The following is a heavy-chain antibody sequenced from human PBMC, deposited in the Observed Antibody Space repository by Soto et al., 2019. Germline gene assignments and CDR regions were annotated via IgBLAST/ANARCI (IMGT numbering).Heavy chain of an antibody. CDR1: GYTFSNYE. D-gene: IGHD2-15*01. CDR2: MNPNSGDT. CDR3: ARGRGGYCSGGACYSFLDP. J-gene: IGHJ5*02. V-gene: IGHV1-8*01. Sequence: QEQLVQSGAEVKKPGASVKVSCKASGYTFSNYETIWVRQATGQGLEWMGWMNPNSGDTVYAQKFQGRVTMTRDTSISTAYLEWSSLRSEDPAVYYCARGRGGYCSGGACYSFLDPWCQGTLVTVSS.